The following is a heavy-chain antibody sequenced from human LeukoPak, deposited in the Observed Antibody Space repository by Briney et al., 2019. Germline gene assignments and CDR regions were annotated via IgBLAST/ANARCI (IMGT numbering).Heavy chain of an antibody. V-gene: IGHV3-23*01. D-gene: IGHD4/OR15-4a*01. CDR3: AQGLYYFDY. CDR2: ISENGDNT. Sequence: GGSLRLPCAASGFRFSHYGMSWVRQAPGKGLEWVSGISENGDNTYYADSVKGRFTISRDNSRDTLYLQMNSLRGEDTAVYYCAQGLYYFDYWGQGTLVTVSS. J-gene: IGHJ4*02. CDR1: GFRFSHYG.